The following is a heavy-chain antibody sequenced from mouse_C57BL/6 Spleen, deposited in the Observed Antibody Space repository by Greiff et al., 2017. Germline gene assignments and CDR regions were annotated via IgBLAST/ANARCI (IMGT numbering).Heavy chain of an antibody. CDR3: TRNGYSAWFAY. J-gene: IGHJ3*01. CDR1: GFNIKDYY. D-gene: IGHD2-3*01. V-gene: IGHV14-1*01. Sequence: EVQLQQSGAELVRPGASVKLSCTASGFNIKDYYMHWVKQRPEQGLEWIGRIDPEDGDTEYAPKFQGKATMTADTSSNTAYLQLSSLTSEDTAVYYCTRNGYSAWFAYWGQGTLVTVSA. CDR2: IDPEDGDT.